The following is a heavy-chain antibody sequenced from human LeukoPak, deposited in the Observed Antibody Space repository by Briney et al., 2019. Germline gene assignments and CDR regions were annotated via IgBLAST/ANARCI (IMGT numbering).Heavy chain of an antibody. CDR3: VSSAAAAKNWFDP. V-gene: IGHV4-4*07. CDR2: IYTSGST. CDR1: GGSISSYY. J-gene: IGHJ5*02. Sequence: SETLSLTCTVSGGSISSYYWSWIRQPAGKGLEWIGRIYTSGSTNYNPSLKSRVTISVDTSKNQFSLKLSSVTAADTAVYYCVSSAAAAKNWFDPWGQGTLVTVSS. D-gene: IGHD6-13*01.